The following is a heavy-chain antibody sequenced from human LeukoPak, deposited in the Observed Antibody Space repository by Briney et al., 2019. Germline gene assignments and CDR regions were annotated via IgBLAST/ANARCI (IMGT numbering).Heavy chain of an antibody. D-gene: IGHD1-26*01. CDR2: IYYSGST. CDR1: GFTFSDYY. CDR3: ASYFLGLPFDP. Sequence: GSLRLSCAASGFTFSDYYMSWIRQAPGKGLEWIGYIYYSGSTYYNPSLKSRVTISVDTSKNQFSLKLSSVTAADTAVYYCASYFLGLPFDPWGQGTLVTVSS. V-gene: IGHV4-59*08. J-gene: IGHJ5*02.